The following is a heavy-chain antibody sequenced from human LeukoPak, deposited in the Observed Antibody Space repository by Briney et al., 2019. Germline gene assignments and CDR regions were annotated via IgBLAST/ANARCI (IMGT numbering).Heavy chain of an antibody. CDR3: ARSFGDVNWHFDL. D-gene: IGHD4-17*01. V-gene: IGHV3-23*01. CDR1: GFTFNSYG. CDR2: ITSGATDT. J-gene: IGHJ2*01. Sequence: QHGGSLRLSCAASGFTFNSYGMTWVRQAPGRGLEWVSSITSGATDTNHADSVKGRFAISRDDSVNTLYLQMNNLRAEDTAAYYCARSFGDVNWHFDLWGRGTLVTVSS.